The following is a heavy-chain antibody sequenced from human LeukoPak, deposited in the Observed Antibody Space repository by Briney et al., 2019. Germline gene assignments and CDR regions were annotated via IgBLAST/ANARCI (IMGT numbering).Heavy chain of an antibody. J-gene: IGHJ4*02. CDR2: ISFDGSKK. CDR1: GLTFNTYA. V-gene: IGHV3-30*07. D-gene: IGHD2/OR15-2a*01. CDR3: TRSGRGAFFKAYFDY. Sequence: GGSLRLSCAASGLTFNTYAMHWVRQAPGKGLEWVAVISFDGSKKFYADSVKGRFTISRDKLNDMLYLQMSSLRDDDTGVYYCTRSGRGAFFKAYFDYWGQGTLVTVSS.